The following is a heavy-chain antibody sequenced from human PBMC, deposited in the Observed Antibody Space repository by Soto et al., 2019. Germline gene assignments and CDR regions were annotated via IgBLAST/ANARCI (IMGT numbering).Heavy chain of an antibody. CDR2: IIPIFGTA. CDR1: GGTFSSYA. D-gene: IGHD1-26*01. V-gene: IGHV1-69*01. CDR3: ARGVRATDYYYYYGMDV. J-gene: IGHJ6*02. Sequence: VQLVQSGAEVKKPGSSVKVSCKASGGTFSSYAISWVRQAPGQGLEWMGGIIPIFGTANYAQKFQGRVTITADESTSTAYMELSSLRSDDTAVYYCARGVRATDYYYYYGMDVCRQGTTVTVSS.